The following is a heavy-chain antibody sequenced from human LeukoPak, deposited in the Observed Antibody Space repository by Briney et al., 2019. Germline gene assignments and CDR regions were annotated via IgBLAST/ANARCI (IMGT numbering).Heavy chain of an antibody. CDR2: MNPNSGNT. D-gene: IGHD3-22*01. Sequence: RASVKLSCTASGYTFTSYDINWVRQATGQGLEWMGRMNPNSGNTGYARKFQGRVTMTRNTSISTAYMELSSLRSEDTAVYYCGRAAYYDSSGYPYAFDIWGQGTMVTVSS. CDR3: GRAAYYDSSGYPYAFDI. J-gene: IGHJ3*02. V-gene: IGHV1-8*01. CDR1: GYTFTSYD.